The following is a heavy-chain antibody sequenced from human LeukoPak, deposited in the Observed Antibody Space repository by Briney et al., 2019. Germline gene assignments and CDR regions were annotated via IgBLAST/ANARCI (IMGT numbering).Heavy chain of an antibody. CDR1: GYTLTELS. CDR3: ATDLRGYSYGSLYFDY. CDR2: FDPEDGET. V-gene: IGHV1-24*01. J-gene: IGHJ4*02. Sequence: ASVKVSCKVSGYTLTELSMHWVRQVPGKGLEWMGGFDPEDGETIYAQKFQGRVTMTEDTSTDTAYMELSSLRSEDTAVYYCATDLRGYSYGSLYFDYWGQGTLVTVSS. D-gene: IGHD5-18*01.